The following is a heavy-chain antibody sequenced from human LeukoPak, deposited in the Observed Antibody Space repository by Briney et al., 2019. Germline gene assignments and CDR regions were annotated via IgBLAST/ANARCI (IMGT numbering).Heavy chain of an antibody. CDR1: GFTFSSYW. Sequence: PGGSLRLSCAASGFTFSSYWMHWVRQAPGKGLVWVSRINSDGSSTSYADSVKGRFTISRDNAKNTLYLQMNSLRAEVTAVYYCARAVDSSGYYSFDYWGQGTLVTVSS. CDR2: INSDGSST. J-gene: IGHJ4*02. V-gene: IGHV3-74*01. D-gene: IGHD3-22*01. CDR3: ARAVDSSGYYSFDY.